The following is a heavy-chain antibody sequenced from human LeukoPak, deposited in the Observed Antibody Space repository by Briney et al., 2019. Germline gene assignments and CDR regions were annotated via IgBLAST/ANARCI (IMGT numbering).Heavy chain of an antibody. CDR1: GGSFSGYY. J-gene: IGHJ4*02. Sequence: PSETLSLTCAVYGGSFSGYYWSWIRQPPGKGLEWIGEINHSGSTNYNPSLKSRVTISVDTSKNQFSLKLSSVTAADTAVYYCARADQYSYGYLDYWGQGTLVTVSS. CDR2: INHSGST. CDR3: ARADQYSYGYLDY. D-gene: IGHD5-18*01. V-gene: IGHV4-34*01.